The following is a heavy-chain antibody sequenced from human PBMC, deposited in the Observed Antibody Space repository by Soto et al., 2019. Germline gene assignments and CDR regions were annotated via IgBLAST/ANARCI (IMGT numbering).Heavy chain of an antibody. CDR1: GYVFTDYF. D-gene: IGHD5-18*01. J-gene: IGHJ4*02. CDR3: VRGIGGYSNGLHFDH. CDR2: INVSGGGT. Sequence: ASVKVSCKASGYVFTDYFMHWVRQAPREGLEWMGIINVSGGGTTNAQKFQGRVTMTRDTSTSTVYMELSSLRSEDTAVYYCVRGIGGYSNGLHFDHWRQRTPVTVSS. V-gene: IGHV1-46*01.